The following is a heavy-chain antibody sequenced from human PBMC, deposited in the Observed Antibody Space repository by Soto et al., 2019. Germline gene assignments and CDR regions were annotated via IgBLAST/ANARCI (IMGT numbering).Heavy chain of an antibody. CDR1: GFTFSSYD. J-gene: IGHJ4*02. D-gene: IGHD1-26*01. Sequence: GGSLRLSCAASGFTFSSYDMHWVRQATGKGLEWVSAIGTAGDTYYPGSVKGRFTISRENAKNSLYLQMNSLRAEDTAVYYCARARGDSGSYYFEYWGQGTLVTVSS. CDR3: ARARGDSGSYYFEY. V-gene: IGHV3-13*01. CDR2: IGTAGDT.